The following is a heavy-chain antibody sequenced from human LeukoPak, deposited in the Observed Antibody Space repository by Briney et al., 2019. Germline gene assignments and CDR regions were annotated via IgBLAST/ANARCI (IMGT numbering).Heavy chain of an antibody. CDR3: ARDYGDYDFLPQLYY. J-gene: IGHJ4*02. D-gene: IGHD4-17*01. CDR2: MNPNSGNT. V-gene: IGHV1-8*01. CDR1: GYTFTSYD. Sequence: ASVKVSCKASGYTFTSYDINWVRQATGQGLEWMGWMNPNSGNTGYAQKFQGRVTMTRDTSISTAYMELSRLRSDDTAVCYCARDYGDYDFLPQLYYWGQGTLVTVSS.